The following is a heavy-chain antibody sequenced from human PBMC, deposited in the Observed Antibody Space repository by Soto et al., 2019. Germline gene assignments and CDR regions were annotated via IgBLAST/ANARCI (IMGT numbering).Heavy chain of an antibody. CDR2: IKSKTDGGTT. CDR1: GFTFSNAR. V-gene: IGHV3-15*01. CDR3: TTATMVRGVIITTYYFDY. D-gene: IGHD3-10*01. Sequence: GGSLRLSCAASGFTFSNARMSWVRQAPGKGLEWVGRIKSKTDGGTTDYAAPVKGRFTISRDDSKNTLYLKMNSLKTEDTAVYYCTTATMVRGVIITTYYFDYWGQGTLVTVSS. J-gene: IGHJ4*02.